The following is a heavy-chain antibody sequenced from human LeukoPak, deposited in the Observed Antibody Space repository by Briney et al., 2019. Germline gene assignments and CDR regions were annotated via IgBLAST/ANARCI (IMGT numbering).Heavy chain of an antibody. D-gene: IGHD2-2*01. Sequence: SETLSLTCTVSGGSVSSRSYYWSWIRQPPGKGLEWIGYIYYSGSTNYNPSLKSRVTMSVDTSKNQFSLKLSSVTAADTAVYYCARDLLRPYCSSTSCYGMDVWGQGTTVTVSS. V-gene: IGHV4-61*01. CDR1: GGSVSSRSYY. CDR3: ARDLLRPYCSSTSCYGMDV. J-gene: IGHJ6*02. CDR2: IYYSGST.